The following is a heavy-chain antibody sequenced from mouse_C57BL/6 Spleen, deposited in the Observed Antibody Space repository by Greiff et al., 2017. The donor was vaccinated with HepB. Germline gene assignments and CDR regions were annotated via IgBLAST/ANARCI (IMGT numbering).Heavy chain of an antibody. V-gene: IGHV5-6*02. CDR2: ISSGGSYT. CDR3: ARPYGSSHWYFDV. Sequence: DVMLVESGGDLVKPGGSLKLSCAASGFTFSSYGMSWVRQTPDKRLEWVATISSGGSYTYYPDSVKGRFTISRDNAKNTLYLQMSSLKSEDTAMYYCARPYGSSHWYFDVWGTGTTVTVSS. CDR1: GFTFSSYG. D-gene: IGHD1-1*01. J-gene: IGHJ1*03.